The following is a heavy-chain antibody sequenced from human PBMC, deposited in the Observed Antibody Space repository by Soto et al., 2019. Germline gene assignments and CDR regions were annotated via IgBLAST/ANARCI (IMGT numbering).Heavy chain of an antibody. V-gene: IGHV3-7*05. CDR2: IKQDGSEK. J-gene: IGHJ4*02. CDR1: GFTFSRYW. D-gene: IGHD5-18*01. Sequence: PGGSLRLSCAASGFTFSRYWMSWVRQAPGKGLEWVANIKQDGSEKYYMDSVKGRFTISRDNAKNSLYLQMNSLRAEDTAVYYCASDVSYGEFDYWGQGTLVTVSS. CDR3: ASDVSYGEFDY.